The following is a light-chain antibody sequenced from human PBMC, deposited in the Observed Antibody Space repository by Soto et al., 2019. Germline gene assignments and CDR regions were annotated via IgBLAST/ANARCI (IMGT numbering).Light chain of an antibody. V-gene: IGLV2-14*01. Sequence: QSALTQPASVSGSPGQSITISCTGTITDIGAYNYVSWYQQHPGKAPKLLIYGVSSRPSGVSNRFSGSMSGNAAYLTISGLQADDEAEYYCSSYTSSITPYVFGTGTKLTVL. CDR3: SSYTSSITPYV. J-gene: IGLJ1*01. CDR2: GVS. CDR1: ITDIGAYNY.